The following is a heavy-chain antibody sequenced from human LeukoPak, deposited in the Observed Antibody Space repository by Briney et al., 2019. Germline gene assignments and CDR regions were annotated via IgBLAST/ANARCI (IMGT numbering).Heavy chain of an antibody. CDR3: ARERGPVDY. V-gene: IGHV3-53*01. J-gene: IGHJ4*02. D-gene: IGHD3-10*01. Sequence: SGGSLRLSCAASGVTVSNNYLTWVRQAPGEGLEWVSVIYSGGSTYYADSVKGRFTISRDNSKNTMYLQMNSLRAEDTAVYYCARERGPVDYWGQGTLVTVSS. CDR1: GVTVSNNY. CDR2: IYSGGST.